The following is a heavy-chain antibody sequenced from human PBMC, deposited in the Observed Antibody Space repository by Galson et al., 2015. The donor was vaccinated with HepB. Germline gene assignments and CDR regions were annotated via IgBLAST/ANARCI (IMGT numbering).Heavy chain of an antibody. Sequence: SLRLSCAASGFTFSSYAMSWVRQAPGKGLEWVSAISGSGGSTYYADSVKGRFTISRDNSKNTLYLQMNSLRAEDTAVYYCAKDHVSRDGSGWYHEGGAFDIWGQGTMVTVSS. CDR2: ISGSGGST. CDR1: GFTFSSYA. CDR3: AKDHVSRDGSGWYHEGGAFDI. D-gene: IGHD6-19*01. J-gene: IGHJ3*02. V-gene: IGHV3-23*01.